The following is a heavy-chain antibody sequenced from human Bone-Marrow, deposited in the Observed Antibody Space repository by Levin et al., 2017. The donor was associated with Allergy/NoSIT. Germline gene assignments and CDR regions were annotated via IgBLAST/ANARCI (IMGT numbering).Heavy chain of an antibody. CDR3: AGDERMVSSMSNI. D-gene: IGHD5-18*01. Sequence: GGSLRLSCIASGFRFGSYSMNWFRQAPGKGLEWVSYISPSSGTIYYRESARGRFTISRDNARQSLYLEMNSLGDEDTAVYYCAGDERMVSSMSNIWGPGTVVTVSS. CDR1: GFRFGSYS. V-gene: IGHV3-48*02. CDR2: ISPSSGTI. J-gene: IGHJ4*02.